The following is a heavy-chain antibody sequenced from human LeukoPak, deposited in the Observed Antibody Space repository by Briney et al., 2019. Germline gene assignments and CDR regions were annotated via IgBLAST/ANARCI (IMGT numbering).Heavy chain of an antibody. J-gene: IGHJ3*02. CDR3: AREVMAKRRAFDI. V-gene: IGHV3-53*04. CDR1: GFTASSNY. CDR2: IYSDDRT. D-gene: IGHD2-8*01. Sequence: NPGGSLRLSCAASGFTASSNYMSWVRQAPGKGLEWVSVIYSDDRTYYADSVKGRFTISRHTSKKTLYLQMNSLRAEDTAVYYCAREVMAKRRAFDIWGQGTVVTVSP.